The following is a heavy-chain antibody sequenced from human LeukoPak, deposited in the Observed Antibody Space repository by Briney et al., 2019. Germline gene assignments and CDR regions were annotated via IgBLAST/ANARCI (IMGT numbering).Heavy chain of an antibody. J-gene: IGHJ4*02. CDR1: GGSISSGGYY. CDR2: IYFSAST. Sequence: SETLSLTCTVSGGSISSGGYYWSWIRQHPGKGLEWIGYIYFSASTYYNPSLKSRVTISVDTSKNQFSLKLSSVTAADTAVYYCARALPDVDTAMGLFDYWGQGTLVTVSS. CDR3: ARALPDVDTAMGLFDY. V-gene: IGHV4-31*03. D-gene: IGHD5-18*01.